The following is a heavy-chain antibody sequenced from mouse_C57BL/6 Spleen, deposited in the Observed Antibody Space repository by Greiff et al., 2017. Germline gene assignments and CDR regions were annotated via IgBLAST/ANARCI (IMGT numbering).Heavy chain of an antibody. CDR3: ARGDYYGDSYGYFDY. Sequence: ESGPGLVKPSQSLSLTCSVTGYSITSGDYWNWIRQFPGNKLAWMGYISSDGSNNYNPSPVNRCSITRYTSKNQFFLKLKSVTTEDTATYYCARGDYYGDSYGYFDYWGQGTTLTVSS. CDR1: GYSITSGDY. CDR2: ISSDGSN. J-gene: IGHJ2*01. D-gene: IGHD1-1*01. V-gene: IGHV3-6*01.